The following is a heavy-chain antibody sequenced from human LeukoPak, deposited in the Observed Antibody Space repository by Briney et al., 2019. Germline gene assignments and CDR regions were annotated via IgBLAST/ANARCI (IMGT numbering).Heavy chain of an antibody. CDR2: IIPILGIA. CDR3: ARDSGSHKYDY. V-gene: IGHV1-69*04. CDR1: GGTFSSYA. D-gene: IGHD1-26*01. Sequence: SVKVSCTASGGTFSSYAISWVRQAPGQGLEWMGRIIPILGIANYAQKFQGRVTITADKSTSTAYMELSSLRSEDTAVYYCARDSGSHKYDYWGQGTLVTVSS. J-gene: IGHJ4*02.